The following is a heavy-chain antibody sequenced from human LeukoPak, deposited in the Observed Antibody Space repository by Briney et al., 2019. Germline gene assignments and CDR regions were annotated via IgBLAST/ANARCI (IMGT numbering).Heavy chain of an antibody. J-gene: IGHJ4*02. CDR1: EFPFNTYA. Sequence: GGSLRLSCAASEFPFNTYAMHWFRQAPGKGLEWVAVISFDGNTIHYADAVKGRFTISRDNSRDTLYLQVNTLRAEDTAVYYCARSGGLPKFDCWGQGTLVTVSS. V-gene: IGHV3-30-3*01. CDR3: ARSGGLPKFDC. CDR2: ISFDGNTI.